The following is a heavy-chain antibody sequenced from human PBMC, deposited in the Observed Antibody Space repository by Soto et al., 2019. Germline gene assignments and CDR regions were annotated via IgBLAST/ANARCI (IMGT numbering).Heavy chain of an antibody. V-gene: IGHV1-3*01. CDR1: GYTFNSHA. Sequence: QVQFMQSGAEVKKHGASVKVSRKASGYTFNSHAIHWVRQAPGQRPEWLGWINAGNGNTYYSEKFEGRVTFTTDTAATTVNMELTSLTSEDTAIYYCGRDQSGIGYYVDWFDPWGQGTLATVSS. CDR2: INAGNGNT. CDR3: GRDQSGIGYYVDWFDP. D-gene: IGHD3-10*02. J-gene: IGHJ5*02.